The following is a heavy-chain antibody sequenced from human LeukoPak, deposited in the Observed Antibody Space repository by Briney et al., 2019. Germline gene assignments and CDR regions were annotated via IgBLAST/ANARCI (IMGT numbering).Heavy chain of an antibody. CDR3: AKDRGGIPSGDFDY. CDR2: IYSGGST. Sequence: VQLQESGPGLVKPSQTLSLTCTVSGGSINNGGYYWSWIRQHPGKGLEWVSVIYSGGSTYYADSVKGRFTISRDNSKNTLYLQMNSLRAEDTALYYCAKDRGGIPSGDFDYWGQGTLVTVSS. V-gene: IGHV3-66*01. CDR1: GGSINNGGYY. D-gene: IGHD2-15*01. J-gene: IGHJ4*02.